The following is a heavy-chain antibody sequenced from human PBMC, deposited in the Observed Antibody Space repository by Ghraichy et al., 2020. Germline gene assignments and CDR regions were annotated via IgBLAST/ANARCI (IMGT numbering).Heavy chain of an antibody. Sequence: GGSLRLSCEASGFIFSDYTMSWVRQAPGGGLEWVSSIIGSDDKYYADSVKGRFTISRDSSENTLCLQMSSLRGEDTAMYYCAKDRRPDGRWPLDSWGQGTLVSVSS. CDR3: AKDRRPDGRWPLDS. D-gene: IGHD2-15*01. V-gene: IGHV3-23*01. J-gene: IGHJ4*02. CDR1: GFIFSDYT. CDR2: IIGSDDK.